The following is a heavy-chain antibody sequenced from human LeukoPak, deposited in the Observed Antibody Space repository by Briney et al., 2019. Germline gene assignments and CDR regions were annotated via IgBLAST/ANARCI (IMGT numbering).Heavy chain of an antibody. J-gene: IGHJ3*02. CDR1: GGSISSYY. CDR3: ARHGLYYYDSSGSLPDAFDI. Sequence: SETLSLTCTVSGGSISSYYWSWIRQPPGKGLEWIGYIYYSGSTNYNPSLKSRVTISVDTSKNQFSLKLSSVTAADTAVYYCARHGLYYYDSSGSLPDAFDIWGQGTMVTVSS. V-gene: IGHV4-59*08. CDR2: IYYSGST. D-gene: IGHD3-22*01.